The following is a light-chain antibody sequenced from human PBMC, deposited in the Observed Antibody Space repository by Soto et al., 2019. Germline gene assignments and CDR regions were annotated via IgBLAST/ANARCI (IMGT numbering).Light chain of an antibody. CDR2: AES. CDR1: QGISSY. V-gene: IGKV1-9*01. Sequence: IQLTQSPSSLSASVGDRVTITCRASQGISSYLAWYQQTPGKAPELLIYAESTLQSGVQSRFSGSGSGTDFTLTISSLQPEDFATYYCQQLNKYPSTFGGGTKVDIK. CDR3: QQLNKYPST. J-gene: IGKJ4*01.